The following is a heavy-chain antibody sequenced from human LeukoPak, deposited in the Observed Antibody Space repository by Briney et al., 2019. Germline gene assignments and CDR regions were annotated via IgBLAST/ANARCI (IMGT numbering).Heavy chain of an antibody. V-gene: IGHV4-34*01. D-gene: IGHD5-12*01. J-gene: IGHJ4*02. CDR1: GGSFSGYY. CDR2: INHSGST. Sequence: SETLSLTCAAYGGSFSGYYWSWIRQPPGKGLEWIGEINHSGSTNYNPSLKSRVTISVDTSKNQFSLKLSSVTAADTAVYYCARGPRGYSGYDLWGAFDYWGQGTLVTVSS. CDR3: ARGPRGYSGYDLWGAFDY.